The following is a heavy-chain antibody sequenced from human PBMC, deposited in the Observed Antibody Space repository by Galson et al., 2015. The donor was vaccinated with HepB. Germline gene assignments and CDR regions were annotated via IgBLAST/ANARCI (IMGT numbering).Heavy chain of an antibody. CDR2: IIPIFGTT. Sequence: SVKVSCKASGGTFSSYVISWVRQAPGQGLEWMGGIIPIFGTTNYAQEFPGRVTIIADESTNTAYMELSSLRSDDTGVYYCARGPIIVVRGGIISFDLWGRGTLVTVSP. CDR3: ARGPIIVVRGGIISFDL. D-gene: IGHD3-10*01. CDR1: GGTFSSYV. J-gene: IGHJ2*01. V-gene: IGHV1-69*13.